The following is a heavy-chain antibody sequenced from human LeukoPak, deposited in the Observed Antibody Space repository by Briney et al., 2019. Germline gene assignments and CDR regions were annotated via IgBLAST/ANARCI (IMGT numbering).Heavy chain of an antibody. J-gene: IGHJ4*02. V-gene: IGHV3-13*04. CDR3: VGRLRAWSSGFDY. D-gene: IGHD1-14*01. CDR2: IGAAGEM. CDR1: GFTFSSYD. Sequence: GGSLRLSCAASGFTFSSYDMHWVRQATGKGLEWVSTIGAAGEMFYPGSVKGRFTISRDDAKNSMYLQMNSLRAEDTAVYYCVGRLRAWSSGFDYWGQGILVTVSS.